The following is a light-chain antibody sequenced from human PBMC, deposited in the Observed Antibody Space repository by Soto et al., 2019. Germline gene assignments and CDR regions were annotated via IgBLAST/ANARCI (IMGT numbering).Light chain of an antibody. CDR2: DVS. J-gene: IGLJ2*01. V-gene: IGLV2-14*01. Sequence: QSALTQPASVSGSPGQSSTISCTGTSSDVGGYNYVSWYQQHPGKAPKLMIYDVSNRPSGVSNRFSGSKSGNTASLTISGLQAEDEAHYYCSSYTSSSTPVVFGGGAKLTVL. CDR3: SSYTSSSTPVV. CDR1: SSDVGGYNY.